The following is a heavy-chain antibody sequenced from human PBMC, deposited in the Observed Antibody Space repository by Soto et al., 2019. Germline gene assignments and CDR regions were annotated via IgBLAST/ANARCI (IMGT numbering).Heavy chain of an antibody. V-gene: IGHV4-59*08. Sequence: SETLSLTCTVSGISITSSYWNWFRQSPGKGLEWIGQISDRGDINYNPPLESRVAISTDTSKNQVSLTLTAVNAADTAVYFCTRGRHWFGPWGQGTLVTVSS. CDR2: ISDRGDI. CDR3: TRGRHWFGP. CDR1: GISITSSY. J-gene: IGHJ5*02.